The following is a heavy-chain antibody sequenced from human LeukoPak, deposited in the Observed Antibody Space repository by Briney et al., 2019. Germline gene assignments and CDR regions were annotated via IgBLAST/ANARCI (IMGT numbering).Heavy chain of an antibody. D-gene: IGHD1-1*01. V-gene: IGHV3-30*04. CDR3: AREYMGGKGDY. CDR2: ISYDGSNK. CDR1: GFTFSSYA. Sequence: GGSLRLSCAASGFTFSSYAMHWVRQAPGKGLEWVAVISYDGSNKYYADSVKGRFTISRDNSKNTLYLKMNSLRAEDTAVYYCAREYMGGKGDYWGQGTLVTVSS. J-gene: IGHJ4*02.